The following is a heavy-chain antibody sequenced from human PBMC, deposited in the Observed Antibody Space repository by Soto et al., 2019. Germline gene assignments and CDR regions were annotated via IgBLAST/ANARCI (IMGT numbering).Heavy chain of an antibody. CDR1: GGTFSSYA. CDR3: ARAGGSAPNYYYYGMDV. D-gene: IGHD1-26*01. V-gene: IGHV1-69*13. J-gene: IGHJ6*02. Sequence: SVKVSCKASGGTFSSYAISWVRQAPGQGLEWMGGIIPICGTANYAQKFQGRVTITADESTSTAYMELSSLRSEDTAVYYCARAGGSAPNYYYYGMDVWGQGTTVTVSS. CDR2: IIPICGTA.